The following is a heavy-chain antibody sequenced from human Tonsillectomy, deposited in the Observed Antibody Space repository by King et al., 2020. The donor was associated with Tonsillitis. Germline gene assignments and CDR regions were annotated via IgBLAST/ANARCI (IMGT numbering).Heavy chain of an antibody. CDR3: ARVTIFGGDPYYYYMDV. V-gene: IGHV4-59*01. D-gene: IGHD3-3*01. CDR2: IYYRGST. J-gene: IGHJ6*03. Sequence: VQLQESGPGLVEPSETLSLTCSVSGGSMSSYYWSWIRQPPGKGLEWVGYIYYRGSTNYNPSLKSRVTMSVDTSQSQFSLKLSPVTAAATAVYYCARVTIFGGDPYYYYMDVWGKGTTVIVSS. CDR1: GGSMSSYY.